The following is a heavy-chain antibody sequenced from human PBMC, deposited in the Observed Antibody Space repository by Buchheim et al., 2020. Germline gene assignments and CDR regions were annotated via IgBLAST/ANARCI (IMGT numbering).Heavy chain of an antibody. CDR1: GYSFTSDP. J-gene: IGHJ1*01. Sequence: QVQLVQSGAEVKKPGASVKVSCKASGYSFTSDPLHWLRQAPGQSPEWMGWINTANGNTRYSQRFQDRVTINRDTSATTTYMELRSLESEDTAVYYCAKGGRPLWSHWGQGTL. CDR2: INTANGNT. V-gene: IGHV1-3*04. D-gene: IGHD3-16*01. CDR3: AKGGRPLWSH.